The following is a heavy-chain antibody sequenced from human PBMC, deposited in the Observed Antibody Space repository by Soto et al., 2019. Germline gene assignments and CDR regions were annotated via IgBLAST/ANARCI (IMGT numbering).Heavy chain of an antibody. CDR2: ISYSGSA. CDR3: AREEASRIARWFDP. Sequence: PSETLSLTCTVSGASIGRGGYCWTWIRQHPGKGLEWIGYISYSGSAHYNPSLKTRLTISLDTSKNQFSLKLSSVTAADTAMYYCAREEASRIARWFDPWGQGTLVTVSS. D-gene: IGHD6-6*01. CDR1: GASIGRGGYC. V-gene: IGHV4-31*03. J-gene: IGHJ5*02.